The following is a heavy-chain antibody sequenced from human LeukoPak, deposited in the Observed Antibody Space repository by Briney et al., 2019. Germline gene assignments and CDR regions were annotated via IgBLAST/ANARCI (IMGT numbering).Heavy chain of an antibody. D-gene: IGHD5-18*01. V-gene: IGHV3-21*01. CDR2: ISSSSSYI. J-gene: IGHJ4*02. CDR1: GFTFSSYS. CDR3: ARDVVQLPDY. Sequence: GGSLRLSCAASGFTFSSYSMNWVRQAPGKGLEWVSSISSSSSYIYYADLVKGRFTISRDNAKNSLYLQMNSLRAEDMAVYYCARDVVQLPDYWGQGTLVTVSS.